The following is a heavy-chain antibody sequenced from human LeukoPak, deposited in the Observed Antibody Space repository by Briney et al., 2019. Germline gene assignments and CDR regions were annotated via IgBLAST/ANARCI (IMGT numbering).Heavy chain of an antibody. V-gene: IGHV3-48*01. CDR3: ARVDYGDYGFDY. J-gene: IGHJ4*02. CDR2: ISNGGGTI. D-gene: IGHD4-17*01. CDR1: GFTFTSYD. Sequence: GGSLRLSCVISGFTFTSYDFNWVRQAPGKGLEWVSYISNGGGTIYYADSVKGRFTISRDNSKNTLYLQMNSLRAEDTAVYYCARVDYGDYGFDYWGQGTLVTVSS.